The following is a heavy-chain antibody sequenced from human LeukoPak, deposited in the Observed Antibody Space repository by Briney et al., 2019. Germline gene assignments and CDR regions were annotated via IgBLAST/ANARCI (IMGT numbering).Heavy chain of an antibody. J-gene: IGHJ4*02. D-gene: IGHD4-17*01. CDR2: IYPGDSDA. CDR1: GYSFTSYW. V-gene: IGHV5-51*01. CDR3: ARAELDYGDYAFDY. Sequence: GASLQISCKGSGYSFTSYWIGWGRRMPGKGGEWMGIIYPGDSDARYSPSFQGQVTISADQSISTAFLQWSSLKASDTAMYYCARAELDYGDYAFDYWGQGTLVTVSS.